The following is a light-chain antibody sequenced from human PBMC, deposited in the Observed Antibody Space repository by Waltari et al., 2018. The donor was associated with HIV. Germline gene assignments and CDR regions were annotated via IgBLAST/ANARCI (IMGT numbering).Light chain of an antibody. CDR2: GAS. CDR1: QSVSSSN. J-gene: IGKJ2*01. V-gene: IGKV3-20*01. CDR3: QQYGSSPYT. Sequence: EIVLTQSPGTLSLSPGERATLSCRASQSVSSSNLAWYQQKPGQAPRLRIYGASSRATGIPDRFSGRGSGTDFTLTISRLEPEDFAVYYCQQYGSSPYTFGQGTKLEIK.